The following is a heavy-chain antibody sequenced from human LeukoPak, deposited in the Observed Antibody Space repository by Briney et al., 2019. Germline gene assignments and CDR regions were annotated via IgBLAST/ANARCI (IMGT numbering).Heavy chain of an antibody. CDR1: GFTFSSYA. V-gene: IGHV3-30-3*01. Sequence: GGSLRLSCAASGFTFSSYAMPWVRQAPGKGLEWVAVISYDGSNKYYADSVKGRFTISRDNSKNTLYLQMNSLRAEDTAVYYCARARRIIAVAEVPFDPWGQGTLVTVSS. D-gene: IGHD6-19*01. CDR2: ISYDGSNK. CDR3: ARARRIIAVAEVPFDP. J-gene: IGHJ5*02.